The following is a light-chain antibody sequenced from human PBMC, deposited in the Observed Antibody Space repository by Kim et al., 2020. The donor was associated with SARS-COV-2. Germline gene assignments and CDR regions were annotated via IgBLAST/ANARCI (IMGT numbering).Light chain of an antibody. CDR1: QSVSSNY. V-gene: IGKV3-20*01. J-gene: IGKJ1*01. CDR3: QQYSSSPAT. CDR2: GAS. Sequence: CHGERATLSCRASQSVSSNYLAWSQQKPGQAPRLLIYGASSRATGIPDRFSGSGSGTDFTLTITRLEPEDFAVYYCQQYSSSPATFGQGTKVDIK.